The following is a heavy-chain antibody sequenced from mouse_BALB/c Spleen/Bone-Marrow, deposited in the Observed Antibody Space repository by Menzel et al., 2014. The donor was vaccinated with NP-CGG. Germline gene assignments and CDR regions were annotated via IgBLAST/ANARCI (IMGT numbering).Heavy chain of an antibody. D-gene: IGHD5-1*01. CDR1: GYTFTSYY. Sequence: LQESGAELVKPGASVKLSCKASGYTFTSYYMYWVKQRPGQGLEWIVEINPSNGGTNFNEKFKSRATLTVDKSSSTAYMQLSSLTSEDSAVYYCTRLPHWGQGTSVTVSS. V-gene: IGHV1S81*02. CDR3: TRLPH. CDR2: INPSNGGT. J-gene: IGHJ4*01.